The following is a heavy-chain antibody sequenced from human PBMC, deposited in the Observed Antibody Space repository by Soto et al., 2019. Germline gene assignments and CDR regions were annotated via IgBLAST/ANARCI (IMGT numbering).Heavy chain of an antibody. D-gene: IGHD2-15*01. V-gene: IGHV1-46*01. CDR2: INPSGGST. CDR1: GYTFTSYY. CDR3: ARDPLPGGNVPLFDY. Sequence: ASVKVSCKASGYTFTSYYTHWVRQAPGQGLEWMGIINPSGGSTSYAQKFQGRVTMTRDTSTSTVYMELSSLRSEDTAVYYCARDPLPGGNVPLFDYWGQGTLVTVSS. J-gene: IGHJ4*02.